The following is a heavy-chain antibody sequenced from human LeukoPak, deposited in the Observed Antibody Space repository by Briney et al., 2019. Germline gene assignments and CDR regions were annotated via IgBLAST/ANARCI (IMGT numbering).Heavy chain of an antibody. J-gene: IGHJ3*02. Sequence: GSLRLSCAASGFTFSSYGMHWVRQAPGKGLEWVAVISYDGSNKYYADSVKGRFTVSRDNSKNTLYLQMNSLRAEDTAVYYCAKILAQGYGDYDVDAFDIWGQGTMVTVSS. CDR3: AKILAQGYGDYDVDAFDI. D-gene: IGHD4-17*01. CDR2: ISYDGSNK. CDR1: GFTFSSYG. V-gene: IGHV3-30*18.